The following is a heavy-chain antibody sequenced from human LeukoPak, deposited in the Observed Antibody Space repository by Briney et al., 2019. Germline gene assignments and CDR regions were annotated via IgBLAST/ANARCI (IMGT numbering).Heavy chain of an antibody. CDR2: IYTSGGT. CDR3: ARGSDILTGLSGPLNSLITPYYYYYMDV. Sequence: SETLSLTCTVSGGSISSGSYYWSWIRQPAGKGLEWIGRIYTSGGTKYNPSLKSRVTISVDTSKNQFSLKLSSVTAADTAVYYCARGSDILTGLSGPLNSLITPYYYYYMDVWGKGTTVTVSS. J-gene: IGHJ6*03. CDR1: GGSISSGSYY. V-gene: IGHV4-61*02. D-gene: IGHD3-9*01.